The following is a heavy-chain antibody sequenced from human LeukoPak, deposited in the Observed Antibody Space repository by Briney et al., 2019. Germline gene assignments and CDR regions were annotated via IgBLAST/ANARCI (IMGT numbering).Heavy chain of an antibody. D-gene: IGHD1-1*01. CDR1: GGTFSSYA. CDR2: IIPIFGTA. J-gene: IGHJ6*03. CDR3: AATGTTGRYYYYYMDV. Sequence: SVKVSCKASGGTFSSYAISWVRQAPGQGLEWMGGIIPIFGTANYAQKFQGRVTITTDESTSTAYMELSSLRSEDTAVYYCAATGTTGRYYYYYMDVWGKGTTVTVSS. V-gene: IGHV1-69*05.